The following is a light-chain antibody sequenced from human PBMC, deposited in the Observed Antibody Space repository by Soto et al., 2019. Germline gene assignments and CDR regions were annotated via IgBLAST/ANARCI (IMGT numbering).Light chain of an antibody. Sequence: DIQMTQSLSSLSASVGDRVTITCQASQDISNYLNWYQQKPGKAPKLLIYDASNLETGVPSRFSGSGSGTDFTFTISSLQPEDIATYYCQQYDNLPRTFGQGTKVDI. CDR1: QDISNY. J-gene: IGKJ1*01. CDR2: DAS. V-gene: IGKV1-33*01. CDR3: QQYDNLPRT.